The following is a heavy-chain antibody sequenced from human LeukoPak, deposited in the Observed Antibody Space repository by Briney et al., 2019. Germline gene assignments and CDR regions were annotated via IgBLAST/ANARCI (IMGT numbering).Heavy chain of an antibody. J-gene: IGHJ5*02. Sequence: SETLSLTCAVYGGSFSGYYWSWIRQPPGKGLEWIGEINHSGSTNYDPSLKSRVTISVDTSKNQCSLKLSSVTAADTAVYYCARGGIAVAWGQGTLVTVSS. V-gene: IGHV4-34*01. CDR2: INHSGST. CDR3: ARGGIAVA. D-gene: IGHD6-19*01. CDR1: GGSFSGYY.